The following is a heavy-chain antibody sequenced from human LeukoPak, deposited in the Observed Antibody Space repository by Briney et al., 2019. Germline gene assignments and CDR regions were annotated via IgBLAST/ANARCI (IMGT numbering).Heavy chain of an antibody. V-gene: IGHV4-39*01. Sequence: SETLSLTCTVSGGSISSSSYYWGWIRQPPGKGLEWIGSIYYSGSTYYNPSLKSRVTISVDTSKNQFSLKLSSVTTADTAVYYCARSGIAVAWGQGTLVTVSS. D-gene: IGHD6-19*01. CDR1: GGSISSSSYY. J-gene: IGHJ4*02. CDR3: ARSGIAVA. CDR2: IYYSGST.